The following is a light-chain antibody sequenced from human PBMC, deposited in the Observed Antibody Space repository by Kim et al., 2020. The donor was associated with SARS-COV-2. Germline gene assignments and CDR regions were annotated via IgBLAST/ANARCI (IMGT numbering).Light chain of an antibody. CDR2: FAS. J-gene: IGKJ5*01. Sequence: PEERATLSCRASQSVGSGYLAWYQQKPGQAPRLLIYFASIRAAGIPDRFSGSGSGTDFTLTISRLEPEDFAVYYCQQYGSSPPITFGQGTRLDIK. V-gene: IGKV3-20*01. CDR3: QQYGSSPPIT. CDR1: QSVGSGY.